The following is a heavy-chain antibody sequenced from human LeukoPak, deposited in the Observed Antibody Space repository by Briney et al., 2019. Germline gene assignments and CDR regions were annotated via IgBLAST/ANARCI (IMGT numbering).Heavy chain of an antibody. CDR1: GYTFTSYG. V-gene: IGHV1-2*02. J-gene: IGHJ4*02. CDR2: INPNSGGT. CDR3: ARGRCSSRSYYLFDY. D-gene: IGHD2-2*01. Sequence: ASVKVSCKASGYTFTSYGISWVRQASGQGLEWMGWINPNSGGTSYAQKFQGRVTMTRDTSISTAYMELSRLRSDDTAVYYCARGRCSSRSYYLFDYWGQGTLVTVSS.